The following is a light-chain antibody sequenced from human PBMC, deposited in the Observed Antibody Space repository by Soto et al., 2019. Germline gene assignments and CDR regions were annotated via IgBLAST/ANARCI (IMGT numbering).Light chain of an antibody. Sequence: DIQMTQSPSTLSASVGDRVTITCRASQSVTSRLAWYQQKPGQAPKLLIYGASNLESGVPSRFSGSGSGTEFTLTISSLQPDDFATYYFQQYNSYSLTFGGGTTVEIK. J-gene: IGKJ4*01. CDR2: GAS. CDR1: QSVTSR. CDR3: QQYNSYSLT. V-gene: IGKV1-5*01.